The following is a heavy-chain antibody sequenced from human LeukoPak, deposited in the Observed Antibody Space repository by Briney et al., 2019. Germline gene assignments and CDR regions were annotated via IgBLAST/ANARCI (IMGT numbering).Heavy chain of an antibody. Sequence: GGSLRLSCAASGFTFSSYGMSWVRQAPGKGLEWVSGISGSGGSTYYADSVKGRFTISRDNSKNTLYLQMNSLRAEDTAVYYCAKDLGTYGDGDHYYYMDVWGKGTTVTVSS. CDR3: AKDLGTYGDGDHYYYMDV. V-gene: IGHV3-23*01. D-gene: IGHD4-17*01. J-gene: IGHJ6*03. CDR2: ISGSGGST. CDR1: GFTFSSYG.